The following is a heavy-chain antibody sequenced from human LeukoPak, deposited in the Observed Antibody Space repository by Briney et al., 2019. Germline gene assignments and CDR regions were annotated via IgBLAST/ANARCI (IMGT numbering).Heavy chain of an antibody. Sequence: PSETLSLTCNVSGGSISSGDYYWSWIRQPPGKGLEWIGYIFYSGSTYHNLSLKSRVTISVDTSKSQFSLKLRSVTAADTAVYYCARLNHCSTTSCYWVDPWGQGTLVTVSS. V-gene: IGHV4-30-4*08. CDR3: ARLNHCSTTSCYWVDP. CDR1: GGSISSGDYY. D-gene: IGHD2-2*01. J-gene: IGHJ5*02. CDR2: IFYSGST.